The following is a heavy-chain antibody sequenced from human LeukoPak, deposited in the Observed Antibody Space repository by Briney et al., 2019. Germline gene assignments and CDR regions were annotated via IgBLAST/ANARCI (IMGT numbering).Heavy chain of an antibody. CDR1: GFTFSDHY. Sequence: GGSLRLSCAASGFTFSDHYMDWVRQAPGKGLEWVGRTRDKANSYTTEYAASVKGRFTISRDASKTSLYLQMNSLKTEDTAVYYCARAHVDTAMPNVDTARYYFDYWGQGTLVTVSS. V-gene: IGHV3-72*01. D-gene: IGHD5-18*01. J-gene: IGHJ4*02. CDR2: TRDKANSYTT. CDR3: ARAHVDTAMPNVDTARYYFDY.